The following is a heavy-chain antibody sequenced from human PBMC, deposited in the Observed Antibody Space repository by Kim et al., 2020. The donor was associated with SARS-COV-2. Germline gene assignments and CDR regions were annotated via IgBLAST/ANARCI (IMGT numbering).Heavy chain of an antibody. CDR1: GFTFSEYA. CDR3: AKDGYGVYGLYYFYH. D-gene: IGHD5-12*01. CDR2: SRGGNTDI. V-gene: IGHV3-23*01. Sequence: GGSLRLSCEGSGFTFSEYAMSWVRQAPGKGLEWVSTSRGGNTDIFDAASVKGRFTTSRDNSKNTLYLQMSSLRVDDTAVYYCAKDGYGVYGLYYFYHWG. J-gene: IGHJ4*01.